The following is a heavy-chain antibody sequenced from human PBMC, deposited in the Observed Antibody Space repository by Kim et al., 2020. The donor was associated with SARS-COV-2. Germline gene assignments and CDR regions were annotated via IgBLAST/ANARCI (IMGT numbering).Heavy chain of an antibody. Sequence: GGSLRLSCAASGFTFSSYSMNWVRQAPGKGLEWVSSIRSSSSYIYYADSVKGRFTISRDNAKNSLYLQMNGLRAEDTAVYYCARDLWFGELLYPALGFWGQGTLVTVSS. J-gene: IGHJ4*02. V-gene: IGHV3-21*01. CDR3: ARDLWFGELLYPALGF. CDR2: IRSSSSYI. CDR1: GFTFSSYS. D-gene: IGHD3-10*01.